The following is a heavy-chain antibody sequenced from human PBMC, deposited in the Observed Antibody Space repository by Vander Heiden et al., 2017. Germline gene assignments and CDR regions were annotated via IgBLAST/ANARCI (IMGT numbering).Heavy chain of an antibody. Sequence: EVQLLESGGGLVQPGGSLRLSCAASGFTFSSYAMTWVRQAPGKGLEWVSTISAGGTYYADSVKGRFTISRDNSKNTVSLQVNGLRAEDTAIYYCAKGLTTLDYWGQGALVTVPS. CDR2: ISAGGT. CDR1: GFTFSSYA. J-gene: IGHJ4*02. CDR3: AKGLTTLDY. V-gene: IGHV3-23*01. D-gene: IGHD4-17*01.